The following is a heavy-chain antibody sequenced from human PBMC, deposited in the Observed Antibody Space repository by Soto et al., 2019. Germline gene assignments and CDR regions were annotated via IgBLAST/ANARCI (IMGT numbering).Heavy chain of an antibody. CDR3: ARGYTAAPRTSHFDY. D-gene: IGHD6-13*01. J-gene: IGHJ4*02. V-gene: IGHV3-30-3*01. CDR1: GFTFSSYA. Sequence: QVQLVESGGGVVQPGRSLRLSCAASGFTFSSYAIHWVRPAPGKGLEWVAVISHDGTNEFYADSVKGRFTISRDNSKNTLYLQMNSLRAEDTAVYYCARGYTAAPRTSHFDYWGQGTLVTVSS. CDR2: ISHDGTNE.